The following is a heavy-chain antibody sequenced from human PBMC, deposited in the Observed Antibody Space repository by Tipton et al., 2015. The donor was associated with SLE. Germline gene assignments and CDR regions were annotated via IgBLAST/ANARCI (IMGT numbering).Heavy chain of an antibody. Sequence: TLSLTCAVSGYSISSGYYWGWIRQPPGKGLEWIGSIYHSGSTYYNPSLKSRVTISVDKSKNQFSLKLSSVAAADTAVYYCARVWRQLANYFDYWGQGTLVTVSS. CDR3: ARVWRQLANYFDY. D-gene: IGHD6-6*01. CDR1: GYSISSGYY. CDR2: IYHSGST. J-gene: IGHJ4*02. V-gene: IGHV4-38-2*01.